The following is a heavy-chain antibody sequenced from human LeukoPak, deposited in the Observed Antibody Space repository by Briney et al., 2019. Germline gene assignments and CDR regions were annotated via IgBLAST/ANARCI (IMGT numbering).Heavy chain of an antibody. Sequence: ASVKVSCKSSGYPFTTYEMNWVRQAAGQGLEWMGWVHPNSGNTAYAQKFQGRATMTRDTSITTAYMELSGLRSDDTVVYFCARGPRNDPWGQGTLVTVSS. D-gene: IGHD1-14*01. V-gene: IGHV1-8*01. CDR2: VHPNSGNT. CDR3: ARGPRNDP. J-gene: IGHJ5*02. CDR1: GYPFTTYE.